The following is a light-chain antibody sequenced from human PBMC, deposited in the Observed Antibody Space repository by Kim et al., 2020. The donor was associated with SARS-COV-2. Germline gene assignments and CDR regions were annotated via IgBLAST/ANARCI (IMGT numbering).Light chain of an antibody. J-gene: IGLJ1*01. CDR3: QVWDRSSDHYV. Sequence: YELTQPPSVSVAPGRTARITCGGNNIGSKNVYWYQQRPGQAPVLVIYYDSDRPSGIPERFSGSNSGNTATLTISRVEAGDEADYYCQVWDRSSDHYVFGTGTKVTVL. CDR2: YDS. CDR1: NIGSKN. V-gene: IGLV3-21*04.